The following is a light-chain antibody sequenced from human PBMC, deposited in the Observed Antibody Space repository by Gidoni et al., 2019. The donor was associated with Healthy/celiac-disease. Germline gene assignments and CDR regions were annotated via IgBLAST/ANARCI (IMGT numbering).Light chain of an antibody. CDR3: AAWDDSLSGRGV. J-gene: IGLJ3*02. CDR2: SNN. CDR1: SSNLGSNY. V-gene: IGLV1-47*02. Sequence: QSVLTQPPSASGTPGQRVTISCSGSSSNLGSNYVYWYQQLPGTAPKLLIYSNNQRPSGVPDRFSGSKSGTSASLAISGLRSEDEADYYCAAWDDSLSGRGVFGGGTKLTVL.